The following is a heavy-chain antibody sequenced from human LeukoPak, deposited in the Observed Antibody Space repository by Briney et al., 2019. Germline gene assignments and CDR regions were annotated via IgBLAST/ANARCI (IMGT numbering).Heavy chain of an antibody. CDR3: ARLLADAKTEYFDC. Sequence: SETLSLTCTVSGGAISSSSYYWAWIRQPPGKGLEWVGSGYFSGSTYYNPSLKGRGTISVDASKNQFSLKLSSVTAADTAVYYCARLLADAKTEYFDCWGQGTLVTVS. J-gene: IGHJ4*02. V-gene: IGHV4-39*01. D-gene: IGHD3-3*02. CDR1: GGAISSSSYY. CDR2: GYFSGST.